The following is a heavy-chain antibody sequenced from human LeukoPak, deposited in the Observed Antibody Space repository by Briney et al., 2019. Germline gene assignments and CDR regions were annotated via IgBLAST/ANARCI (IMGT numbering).Heavy chain of an antibody. D-gene: IGHD3-10*01. J-gene: IGHJ4*02. V-gene: IGHV1-69*13. CDR1: GGTFSSYA. CDR2: IIPIFGTA. CDR3: ARDLSGDFFDY. Sequence: ASVKVSCKASGGTFSSYAISWVRQAPGQGLEWMGGIIPIFGTANYAQKFQGRVTITADESTSTAYTELSSLRSEDTAVYYCARDLSGDFFDYWGQGTLVTVSS.